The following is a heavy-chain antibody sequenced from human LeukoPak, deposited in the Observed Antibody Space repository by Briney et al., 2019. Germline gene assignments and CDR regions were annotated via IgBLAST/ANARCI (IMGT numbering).Heavy chain of an antibody. Sequence: KSSETLSLTCTVSGYSISSGYYWGWIRQPPGKGLEWIGSIYHSGSTYYNPSLKSRVTISVDTSKNQFSLKLSSVTAADTAVYYCARGDILTAFRVWGQGTLVTVSS. J-gene: IGHJ4*02. V-gene: IGHV4-38-2*02. CDR1: GYSISSGYY. D-gene: IGHD3-9*01. CDR2: IYHSGST. CDR3: ARGDILTAFRV.